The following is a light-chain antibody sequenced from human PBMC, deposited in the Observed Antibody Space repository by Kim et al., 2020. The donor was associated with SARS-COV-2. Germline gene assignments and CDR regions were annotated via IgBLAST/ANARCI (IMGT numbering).Light chain of an antibody. CDR1: TGTVTSSHY. Sequence: QAVVTQEPSLTVSPGGTVTLTCGSNTGTVTSSHYPYWFQQKPGQAPRTLIYDTSNKHSWTPARFSGSLLGGKAALTLSGAQPGDEADYYCLLSYGDSWVFGGGTQLTVL. V-gene: IGLV7-46*01. J-gene: IGLJ2*01. CDR3: LLSYGDSWV. CDR2: DTS.